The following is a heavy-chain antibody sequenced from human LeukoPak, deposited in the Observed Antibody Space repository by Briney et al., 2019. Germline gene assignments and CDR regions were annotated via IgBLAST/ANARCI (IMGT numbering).Heavy chain of an antibody. Sequence: SETLSLTCTVSGGSISSGYYYRSWIRQPAGKGLEWIGRILTSGSTNYDPSLKSRVTISVDSSKNQFSLRLTSVTAADTAVYYCARDRLWFGELSFFDYWGQGTLVTVSP. CDR3: ARDRLWFGELSFFDY. V-gene: IGHV4-61*02. CDR1: GGSISSGYYY. D-gene: IGHD3-10*01. J-gene: IGHJ4*02. CDR2: ILTSGST.